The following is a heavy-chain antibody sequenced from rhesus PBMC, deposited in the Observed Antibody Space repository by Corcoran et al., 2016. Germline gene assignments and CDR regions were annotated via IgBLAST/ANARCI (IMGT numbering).Heavy chain of an antibody. V-gene: IGHV3-54*02. CDR2: ILDDGSEE. D-gene: IGHD1-26*01. CDR3: AREYNRASYGLDS. J-gene: IGHJ6*01. Sequence: EVQLVESGGGLVQPGGSLRLARAASGFTFTSATLHWVRQAPGKGLEWVAVILDDGSEEFYAGSVKDRFTISRDNSKSMVYLQMNTLKVEDSAVYFCAREYNRASYGLDSWGQGVVVTVSS. CDR1: GFTFTSAT.